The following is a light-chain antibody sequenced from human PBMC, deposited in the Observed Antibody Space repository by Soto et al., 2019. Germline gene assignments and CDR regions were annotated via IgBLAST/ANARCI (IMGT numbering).Light chain of an antibody. CDR3: QQSSSTPLT. CDR2: SAS. Sequence: IHMTQSPSALSASVGDRVTISCRASETISHYLNWYQQKPGKDPKLLIYSASKLQSGVPARFSGSGSGTDCTLTITSLQSEDFATYYCQQSSSTPLTFGGGTKVEIK. J-gene: IGKJ4*01. V-gene: IGKV1-39*01. CDR1: ETISHY.